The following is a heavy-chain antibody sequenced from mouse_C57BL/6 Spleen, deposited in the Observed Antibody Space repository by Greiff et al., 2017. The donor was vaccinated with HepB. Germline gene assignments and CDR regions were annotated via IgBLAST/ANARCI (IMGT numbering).Heavy chain of an antibody. CDR3: ARTSDGGFDV. Sequence: VKLMESGAELVKPGASVKISCKASGYAFSSYWMNWVKQRPGKGLEWIGQIYPGDGDTNYNGKFKGKATLTADKSSSTAYMQLSSLTSEDSAVYFCARTSDGGFDVWGTGTTVTVSS. D-gene: IGHD2-3*01. CDR2: IYPGDGDT. V-gene: IGHV1-80*01. CDR1: GYAFSSYW. J-gene: IGHJ1*03.